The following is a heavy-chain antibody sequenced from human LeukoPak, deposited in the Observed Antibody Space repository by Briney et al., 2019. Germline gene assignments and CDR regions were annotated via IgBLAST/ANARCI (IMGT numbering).Heavy chain of an antibody. CDR3: AKPHRDAVVRDWFDP. CDR2: IRYDGSNK. V-gene: IGHV3-30*02. CDR1: GFTFSSYG. J-gene: IGHJ5*02. Sequence: GGSLRLSCAASGFTFSSYGMHWVRQAPGKGLEWVAFIRYDGSNKYYADSVKGRFTISRDNSKNTLYLQMNSLRAGDTAVYYCAKPHRDAVVRDWFDPWGQGTLVTVSS. D-gene: IGHD4-23*01.